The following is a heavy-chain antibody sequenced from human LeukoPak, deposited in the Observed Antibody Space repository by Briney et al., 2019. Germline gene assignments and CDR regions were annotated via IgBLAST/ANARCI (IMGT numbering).Heavy chain of an antibody. CDR3: ARGLGGDFLDYNWFDS. J-gene: IGHJ5*01. D-gene: IGHD2-21*01. CDR1: GYTFTNYN. CDR2: MNPISGYT. V-gene: IGHV1-8*01. Sequence: ASVKVSCKASGYTFTNYNVNWVRQATGQGLEWMGWMNPISGYTGYAQKFQGRVTMTRDTSISTAYMELSSLRSEDTAVYYCARGLGGDFLDYNWFDSWGQGTLVTVSS.